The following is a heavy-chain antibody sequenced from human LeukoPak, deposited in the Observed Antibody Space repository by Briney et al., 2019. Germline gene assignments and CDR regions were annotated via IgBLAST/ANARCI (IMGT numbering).Heavy chain of an antibody. Sequence: GASVKVSCKASGGTFSSYAISWVRQAPGQGLEWMGRIIPILGIANYAQKFQGRVTITADKSTSTAYMELRSLRSDDTAVYYCARIGPLSWFGELPPPLDAFDIWGQGTMVTVSS. CDR3: ARIGPLSWFGELPPPLDAFDI. CDR2: IIPILGIA. V-gene: IGHV1-69*04. J-gene: IGHJ3*02. D-gene: IGHD3-10*01. CDR1: GGTFSSYA.